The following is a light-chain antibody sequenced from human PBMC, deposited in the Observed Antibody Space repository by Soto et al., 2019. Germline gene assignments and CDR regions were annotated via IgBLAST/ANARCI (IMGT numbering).Light chain of an antibody. J-gene: IGLJ2*01. Sequence: QPVLTQPPSASGTPGQRVTISCSGSSSNIGSNTVNWYQQLPGTAPKLRIYSNNQRPSGVPDRFSGFKSGTSASLAISGLKSEDEADYYCAVWDDSLNVVFGGGTKLTVL. CDR3: AVWDDSLNVV. V-gene: IGLV1-44*01. CDR2: SNN. CDR1: SSNIGSNT.